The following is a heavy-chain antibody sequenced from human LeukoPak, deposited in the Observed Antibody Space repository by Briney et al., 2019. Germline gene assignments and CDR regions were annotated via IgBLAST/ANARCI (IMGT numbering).Heavy chain of an antibody. Sequence: SETLSLTCTVSGGSISGYYWSWFRQPPGKGLVWFGYIYFSVSTDYNPSLKSRVTISVDSPKNQFSLKLTSVSAADTAVYYCARVREQLDAFDIWGRGTMVTVSS. D-gene: IGHD6-13*01. CDR1: GGSISGYY. V-gene: IGHV4-59*01. CDR3: ARVREQLDAFDI. J-gene: IGHJ3*02. CDR2: IYFSVST.